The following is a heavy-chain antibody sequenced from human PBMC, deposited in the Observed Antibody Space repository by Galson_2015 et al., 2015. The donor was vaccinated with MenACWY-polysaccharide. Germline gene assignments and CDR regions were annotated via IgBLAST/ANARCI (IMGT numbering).Heavy chain of an antibody. J-gene: IGHJ4*02. Sequence: SLRLSCAASGFTFSSYWMHWVRHAPGKGLVWVSRINNDGSSTSYADSVKGRFTISRDNAKNTLYLQMNSLRAEDTAVYYCARDVNRYGQGALRFNWGQGTLVTVSS. CDR1: GFTFSSYW. CDR2: INNDGSST. D-gene: IGHD2-21*02. CDR3: ARDVNRYGQGALRFN. V-gene: IGHV3-74*01.